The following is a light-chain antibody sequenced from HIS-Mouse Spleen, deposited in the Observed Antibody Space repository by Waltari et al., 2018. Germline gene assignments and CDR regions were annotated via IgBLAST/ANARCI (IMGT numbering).Light chain of an antibody. CDR3: QAWDSSYSV. CDR1: QLGDKY. V-gene: IGLV3-1*01. Sequence: SYKLTQPPSVSVSPGQTASITCSGDQLGDKYACWYQQKPGQSPVLVIYQDSKRPSGIPERFSGSNSGNTATLTISGTQAMDEADYYCQAWDSSYSVFGGGTKLTVL. CDR2: QDS. J-gene: IGLJ2*01.